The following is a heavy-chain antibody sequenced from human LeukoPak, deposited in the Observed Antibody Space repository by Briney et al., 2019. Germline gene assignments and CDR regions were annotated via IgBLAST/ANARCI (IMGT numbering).Heavy chain of an antibody. Sequence: ASVKVSCKASGYTFTGYYMHWVRQAPGQGLEWMGWINPNSGGTNYAQKFRGRVTMTRDTSISTAYMELSRLRSDDTAVYYCAIPNYYDSSGYYHDAFDIWGQGTMVTVSS. CDR3: AIPNYYDSSGYYHDAFDI. V-gene: IGHV1-2*02. CDR1: GYTFTGYY. J-gene: IGHJ3*02. D-gene: IGHD3-22*01. CDR2: INPNSGGT.